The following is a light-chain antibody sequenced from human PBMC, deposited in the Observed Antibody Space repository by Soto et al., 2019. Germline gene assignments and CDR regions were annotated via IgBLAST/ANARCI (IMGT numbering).Light chain of an antibody. V-gene: IGLV2-11*01. CDR3: CSYAGTYTLI. CDR1: SSDVGGYDF. Sequence: QSALTQPRSVSGFPGQSVTISCTGTSSDVGGYDFVSWYQQYPGEAPKLIIYDVSKRPSGVPDRFSGSKSGNTASLTISGLQAEDEAAYHCCSYAGTYTLIFGGGTKVTVL. CDR2: DVS. J-gene: IGLJ2*01.